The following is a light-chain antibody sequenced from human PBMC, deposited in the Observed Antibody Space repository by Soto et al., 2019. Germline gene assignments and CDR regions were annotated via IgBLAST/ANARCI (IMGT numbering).Light chain of an antibody. V-gene: IGLV1-51*01. CDR2: DNN. Sequence: QSVLTQPPSVSAAPGQKVTISCSGSSSNIGNNYVSWYQQLPGTAPKLLIYDNNKRPSGIPDRFSGSKSGTSATLGITGLPTGDEGDYYCGTWDSSLSAVVFGGGTKLTVL. J-gene: IGLJ3*02. CDR3: GTWDSSLSAVV. CDR1: SSNIGNNY.